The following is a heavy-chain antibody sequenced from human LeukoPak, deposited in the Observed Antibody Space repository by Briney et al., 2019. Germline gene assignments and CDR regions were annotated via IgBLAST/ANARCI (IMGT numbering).Heavy chain of an antibody. CDR3: ARKVVVAGYYFDY. Sequence: SETLSLTCTVSGGSITSYYWSWIRQPPGKGLEWIGEINHSGSTNYNPSLKSRVTISVDTSKNQFSLKLSSVTAADTAVYYCARKVVVAGYYFDYWGQGTLVTVSS. D-gene: IGHD2-15*01. J-gene: IGHJ4*02. CDR2: INHSGST. V-gene: IGHV4-34*01. CDR1: GGSITSYY.